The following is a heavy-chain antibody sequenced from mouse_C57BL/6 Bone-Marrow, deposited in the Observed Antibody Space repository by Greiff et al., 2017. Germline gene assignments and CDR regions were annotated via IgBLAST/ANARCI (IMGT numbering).Heavy chain of an antibody. CDR3: ARDPLAY. CDR1: GYTFTIHW. V-gene: IGHV1-56*01. J-gene: IGHJ3*01. CDR2: IFPGSGST. Sequence: QVHVKQSGPELVRPGASVKISCKAPGYTFTIHWMQWVRQRPGQGLAWIGKIFPGSGSTYYNEKFKGKATLTVDTSSSPAYMQLSSLTSEDSAVYFCARDPLAYWGQGTLVTVSA.